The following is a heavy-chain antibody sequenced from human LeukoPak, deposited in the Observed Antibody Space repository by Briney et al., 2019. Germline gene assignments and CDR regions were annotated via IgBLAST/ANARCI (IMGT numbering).Heavy chain of an antibody. Sequence: ASVKVSCKASGYTFTGYYFHWVRQAPGQGLEWMGWINPNTAGTNYAQKFLGGVTLTWDTSISTAYMELSRLRSDDTAVYYCACSSSGGEWFDPWGQGTLVTVSS. CDR1: GYTFTGYY. CDR2: INPNTAGT. V-gene: IGHV1-2*02. CDR3: ACSSSGGEWFDP. D-gene: IGHD6-6*01. J-gene: IGHJ5*02.